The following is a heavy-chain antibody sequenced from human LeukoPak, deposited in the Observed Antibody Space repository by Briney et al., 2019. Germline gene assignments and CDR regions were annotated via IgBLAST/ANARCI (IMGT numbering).Heavy chain of an antibody. CDR3: ARQHDEYYYDSSGYYY. J-gene: IGHJ4*02. D-gene: IGHD3-22*01. CDR1: CCTISSSSYD. CDR2: IYYSGST. V-gene: IGHV4-39*01. Sequence: SETLSLTCTVYCCTISSSSYDWRWIRQPPGKGLEWIGSIYYSGSTYYNPSLKSRVTISVDTSKNLFSLKLSSVTATDTAVYFCARQHDEYYYDSSGYYYWGQGTLVTVSS.